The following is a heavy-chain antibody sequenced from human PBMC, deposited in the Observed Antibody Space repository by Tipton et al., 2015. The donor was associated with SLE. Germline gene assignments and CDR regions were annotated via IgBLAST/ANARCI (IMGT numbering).Heavy chain of an antibody. D-gene: IGHD1-26*01. CDR1: GGSFSTYY. CDR3: ARSGSYQSLYGMDV. J-gene: IGHJ6*02. CDR2: INHSGST. Sequence: TLSLTCAVYGGSFSTYYWSWIRQPPGKGLEWIGEINHSGSTNYNPPLKSRVTISVDASKNQFSLKLNSVTAADTAVYFCARSGSYQSLYGMDVWGQGTTITVSS. V-gene: IGHV4-34*01.